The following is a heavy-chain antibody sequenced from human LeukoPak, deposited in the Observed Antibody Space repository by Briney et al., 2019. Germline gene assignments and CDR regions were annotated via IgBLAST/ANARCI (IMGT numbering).Heavy chain of an antibody. CDR3: AREGRITMVRGVPYYFDY. Sequence: GGSLRLSCAASGFTFSSYWMSWVRQAPGKGLEWVANIKQDGSEKYYVDSVKGRFTISRDNAKNSLYLQMNSLRAEDTAVYYCAREGRITMVRGVPYYFDYWGQGTLVTVSS. CDR2: IKQDGSEK. V-gene: IGHV3-7*01. CDR1: GFTFSSYW. D-gene: IGHD3-10*01. J-gene: IGHJ4*02.